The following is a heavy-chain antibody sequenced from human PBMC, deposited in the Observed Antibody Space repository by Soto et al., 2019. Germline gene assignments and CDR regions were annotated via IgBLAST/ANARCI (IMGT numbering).Heavy chain of an antibody. CDR1: GDSFTSYW. CDR2: IDPSDSCT. Sequence: GESQKIPCNGFGDSFTSYWGSWVRQMPGKGLEWMGRIDPSDSCTNYSPSFQGHVTISADKSISTAYLQWSSLKASDTAMYYCAREGGVWGQGTTVTVSS. J-gene: IGHJ6*01. D-gene: IGHD3-16*01. V-gene: IGHV5-10-1*01. CDR3: AREGGV.